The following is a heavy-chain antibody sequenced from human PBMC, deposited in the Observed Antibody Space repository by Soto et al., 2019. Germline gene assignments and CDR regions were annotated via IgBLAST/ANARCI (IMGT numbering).Heavy chain of an antibody. CDR2: IYYSGST. CDR1: GGSISSGGYY. D-gene: IGHD2-2*01. J-gene: IGHJ4*02. V-gene: IGHV4-31*03. Sequence: SETLSLTCTVSGGSISSGGYYWSWIRQHPGKGLEWIGYIYYSGSTYYNPSLKSRVTISVDTSKNQFPLKLSSVTAADTAVYYCARGVPSPGYFDYWGQGTLVTVSS. CDR3: ARGVPSPGYFDY.